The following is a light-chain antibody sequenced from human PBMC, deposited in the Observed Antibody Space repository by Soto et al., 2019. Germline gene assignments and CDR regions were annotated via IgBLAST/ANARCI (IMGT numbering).Light chain of an antibody. Sequence: QSVLTQPPSVSGAPGQRVTISCTGSSSNIGAGYDVHWYQQLPGTAPKLLIYGNSNRPSGVPDRFSGSKSGTSASLAITGHQGEDEADYYYQSYDSSLSGSGVFGGGTKLTVL. CDR2: GNS. CDR3: QSYDSSLSGSGV. J-gene: IGLJ2*01. V-gene: IGLV1-40*01. CDR1: SSNIGAGYD.